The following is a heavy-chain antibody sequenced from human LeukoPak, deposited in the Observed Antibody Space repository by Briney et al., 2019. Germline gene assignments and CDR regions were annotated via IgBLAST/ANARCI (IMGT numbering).Heavy chain of an antibody. D-gene: IGHD2-2*01. CDR3: AKEGDYCSSTICYADY. CDR1: GFTFTNYW. Sequence: GGSLRLSCAASGFTFTNYWMSWVRQAPGKGLELVANIKQDRSEKYVDSVKGRFTISRDNAKNSLYLQMNSLRAEDTAVYYYAKEGDYCSSTICYADYWGQGTLVTVSS. J-gene: IGHJ4*02. CDR2: IKQDRSEK. V-gene: IGHV3-7*03.